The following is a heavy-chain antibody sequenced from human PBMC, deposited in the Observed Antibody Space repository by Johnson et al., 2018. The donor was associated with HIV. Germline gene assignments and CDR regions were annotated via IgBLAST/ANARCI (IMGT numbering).Heavy chain of an antibody. CDR3: PVDTEAFDI. Sequence: VQLVESGGGLVKPGGSLRLSCAAFGFTFSSYWMSWVRQAPGKGLEWVANIKQDGSEKYYVDSVKGRFTISRDNAKNSLYLQMNSLRAEDTAVYYCPVDTEAFDIWGQGTMVTVSS. V-gene: IGHV3-7*01. D-gene: IGHD1-14*01. CDR1: GFTFSSYW. J-gene: IGHJ3*02. CDR2: IKQDGSEK.